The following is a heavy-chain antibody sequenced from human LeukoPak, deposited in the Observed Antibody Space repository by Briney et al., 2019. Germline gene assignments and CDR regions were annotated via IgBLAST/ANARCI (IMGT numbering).Heavy chain of an antibody. CDR3: ARGGYCSSTSCYAPEDNWFDP. D-gene: IGHD2-2*01. V-gene: IGHV1-18*01. CDR2: ISAYNGNT. J-gene: IGHJ5*02. Sequence: GASVKVSCKASGYTFTSYGISWVRQAPGQGLEWMGWISAYNGNTNYAQKLQGRVTMTTDTSTSTAYMELRSLRSDDTAVYYCARGGYCSSTSCYAPEDNWFDPWGQGTLVTVSS. CDR1: GYTFTSYG.